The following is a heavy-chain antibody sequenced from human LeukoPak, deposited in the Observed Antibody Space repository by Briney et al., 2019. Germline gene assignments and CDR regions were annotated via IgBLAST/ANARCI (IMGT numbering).Heavy chain of an antibody. Sequence: TGGSLRLSCAASGFTFSNAWMSWVRQAPGKGLEWVGRIKSKTDGGTTDYAAPVKGRFTISRDDSKNTLYLQMNSLKTEDTAVYYCTTDAWLLFYVWGRYDYWGQGTLVTVSS. CDR2: IKSKTDGGTT. V-gene: IGHV3-15*01. CDR3: TTDAWLLFYVWGRYDY. J-gene: IGHJ4*02. CDR1: GFTFSNAW. D-gene: IGHD3-16*01.